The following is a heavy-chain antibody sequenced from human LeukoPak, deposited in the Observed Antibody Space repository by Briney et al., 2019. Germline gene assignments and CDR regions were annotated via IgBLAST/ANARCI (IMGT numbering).Heavy chain of an antibody. Sequence: SETLSLTCTVSGGSITSSDYYWDWIRQPTGKELEWIGNFYYSGITYYNPSLRSRVTISVDTSKNQFSLKLSSVTAADTAVYYCASHHSGASPSDAFDIWGHGTMVTVSS. J-gene: IGHJ3*02. CDR1: GGSITSSDYY. V-gene: IGHV4-39*01. CDR2: FYYSGIT. D-gene: IGHD5-12*01. CDR3: ASHHSGASPSDAFDI.